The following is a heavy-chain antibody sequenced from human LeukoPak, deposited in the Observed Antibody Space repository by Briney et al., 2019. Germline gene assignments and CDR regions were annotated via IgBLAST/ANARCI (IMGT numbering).Heavy chain of an antibody. Sequence: GGSLRLSCAASGFTFSSYAMHWVRQAPGEGLEWVAVISYDGSNKYCADSVKGRFTISRDNSKNTLYLQMNSLGAEDTAVYYCARDRFRCSSTSCYTVVLYWGQGTLVTVSS. J-gene: IGHJ4*02. D-gene: IGHD2-2*02. CDR3: ARDRFRCSSTSCYTVVLY. CDR1: GFTFSSYA. V-gene: IGHV3-30-3*01. CDR2: ISYDGSNK.